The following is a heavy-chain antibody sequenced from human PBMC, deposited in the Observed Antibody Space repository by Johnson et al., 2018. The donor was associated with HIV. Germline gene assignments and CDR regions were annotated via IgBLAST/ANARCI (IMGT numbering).Heavy chain of an antibody. Sequence: QVQLVESGGGVVQPGGSLRLSCAASGFTFSSYGMHWVRQAPGKGLEWVAFIGFDGTKSYYADSVQGRFTISRDKSENTLYLQMNSLRDEDTAVYYCAKDVGNYWPDSFDIWGQGTMVTVSS. CDR2: IGFDGTKS. J-gene: IGHJ3*02. CDR1: GFTFSSYG. D-gene: IGHD3-22*01. CDR3: AKDVGNYWPDSFDI. V-gene: IGHV3-30*02.